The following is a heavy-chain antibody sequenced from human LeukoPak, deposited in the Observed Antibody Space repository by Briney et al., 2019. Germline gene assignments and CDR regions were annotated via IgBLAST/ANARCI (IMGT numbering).Heavy chain of an antibody. J-gene: IGHJ4*02. Sequence: GGSLRLSCAVTGFNLENFDMYWVRQAPGKGLEWVAVMSSDESDEYYADSVQGRFTISRDDSKNTVYLQMNSLRAEDTAVYYCAKETWSDQWDYYFDYWGQGTLVTVSS. V-gene: IGHV3-30*18. CDR2: MSSDESDE. CDR1: GFNLENFD. D-gene: IGHD1-1*01. CDR3: AKETWSDQWDYYFDY.